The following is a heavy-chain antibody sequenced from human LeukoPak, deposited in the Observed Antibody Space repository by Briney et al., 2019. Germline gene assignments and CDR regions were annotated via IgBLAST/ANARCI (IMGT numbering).Heavy chain of an antibody. CDR3: ARGAYNWNIRGAVDI. V-gene: IGHV4-59*11. Sequence: SETLSLTRTVSGGSISSHYWSWIRQPPGKGLEWIGYIYYSGSTNYNPSLKSRVTISVDTSKNQFSLKLSSVTAADTAVYYCARGAYNWNIRGAVDIWGQGTMVTVSS. CDR1: GGSISSHY. CDR2: IYYSGST. J-gene: IGHJ3*02. D-gene: IGHD1/OR15-1a*01.